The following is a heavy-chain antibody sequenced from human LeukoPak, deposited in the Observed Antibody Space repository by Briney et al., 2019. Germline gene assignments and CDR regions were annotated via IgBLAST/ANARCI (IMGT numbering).Heavy chain of an antibody. CDR3: ARLGGSPDWFDP. CDR1: GGSLSSSAYY. J-gene: IGHJ5*02. Sequence: SETLSLTCTVSGGSLSSSAYYWVWIRQPPGKGLEWITSIYYAGSAYYNPSLKSRITISVDTSKNQFSLKLRSVTAADTAVYYCARLGGSPDWFDPWGQGTLVTVSS. D-gene: IGHD3-16*01. CDR2: IYYAGSA. V-gene: IGHV4-39*01.